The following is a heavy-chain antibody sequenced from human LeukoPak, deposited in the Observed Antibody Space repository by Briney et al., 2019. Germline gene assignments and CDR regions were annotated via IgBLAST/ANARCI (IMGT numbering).Heavy chain of an antibody. V-gene: IGHV3-23*01. CDR2: ISGSGGST. D-gene: IGHD2-2*01. Sequence: LPGGSLRLSCAASGFTLSSYAMSWVRQAPGKGLEWVSAISGSGGSTYYADSVKGRFTISRDNSKNTLYLQMNSLRAEDTAVYYCAKDALGGSTSCFDYWGQGTLVTVSS. CDR1: GFTLSSYA. CDR3: AKDALGGSTSCFDY. J-gene: IGHJ4*02.